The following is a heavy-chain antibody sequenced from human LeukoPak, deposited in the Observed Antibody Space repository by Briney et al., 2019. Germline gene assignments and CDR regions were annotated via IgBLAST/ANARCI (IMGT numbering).Heavy chain of an antibody. CDR1: GGSFSGYY. Sequence: SETLSLTCAVYGGSFSGYYWSWIRQPPGKGLEWIGEINHSGSTNYNPSLKSRVTISVDTSKNQFSLKLSSVTAADTAVYYCAKDGDSSDLRAYYFDYWGQGTLVTVSS. CDR3: AKDGDSSDLRAYYFDY. CDR2: INHSGST. J-gene: IGHJ4*02. V-gene: IGHV4-34*01. D-gene: IGHD3-22*01.